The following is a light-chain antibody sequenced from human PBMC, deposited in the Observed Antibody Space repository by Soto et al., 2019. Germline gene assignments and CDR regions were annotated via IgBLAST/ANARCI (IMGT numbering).Light chain of an antibody. CDR3: QQRSNWPT. J-gene: IGKJ1*01. Sequence: EIVLTQSPAHLSLSPGERATLSCRASQSVSSYLAWYQQKPGQAPRLLIYDASNRATGIPARFSGSGSGTDFTLTISSLEPEDFAVYYCQQRSNWPTFGQGTKVEIK. CDR2: DAS. V-gene: IGKV3-11*01. CDR1: QSVSSY.